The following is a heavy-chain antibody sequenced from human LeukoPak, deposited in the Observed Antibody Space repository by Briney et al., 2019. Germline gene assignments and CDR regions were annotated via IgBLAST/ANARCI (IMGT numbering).Heavy chain of an antibody. Sequence: SVKVSCKASGFTFTSSAVQWVRQARGQRLEWIGWIVVGSGNTNYAQKFQERVTITRDMSTSTAYMELSSLRSEDTAVYYCAADGDYGDYLEYPPDAFDIWGQGTMVTVSS. J-gene: IGHJ3*02. CDR1: GFTFTSSA. CDR2: IVVGSGNT. V-gene: IGHV1-58*01. CDR3: AADGDYGDYLEYPPDAFDI. D-gene: IGHD4-17*01.